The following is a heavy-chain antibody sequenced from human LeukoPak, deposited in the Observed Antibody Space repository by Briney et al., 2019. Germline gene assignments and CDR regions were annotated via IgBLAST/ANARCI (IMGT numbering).Heavy chain of an antibody. CDR1: GFTFSSYA. D-gene: IGHD6-19*01. J-gene: IGHJ4*02. Sequence: PGGSLRLSCAASGFTFSSYAMHWVRQAPGKGLEWVAIISYDGSYKYYADSVKGRFTISRDNSKNTLYLQMNSLRAEDTAVYYCAKGVIAVAGPRCYFDYWGQGTLVTVSS. V-gene: IGHV3-30*04. CDR2: ISYDGSYK. CDR3: AKGVIAVAGPRCYFDY.